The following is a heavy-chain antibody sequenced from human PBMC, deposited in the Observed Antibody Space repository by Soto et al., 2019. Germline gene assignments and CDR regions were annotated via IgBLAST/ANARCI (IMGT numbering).Heavy chain of an antibody. J-gene: IGHJ3*02. CDR2: IYWNDDK. CDR1: GFSLSTRAVG. D-gene: IGHD1-26*01. CDR3: AHRHELGAFDI. V-gene: IGHV2-5*01. Sequence: QITLKESGTTLVKPTQTLTLTCTFSGFSLSTRAVGVGWIRQPPGKALEWLALIYWNDDKRYSPSLKNRLTITKDTSKNNVVLTMTNMDPVDTATYYCAHRHELGAFDIWGQGTKVNVSS.